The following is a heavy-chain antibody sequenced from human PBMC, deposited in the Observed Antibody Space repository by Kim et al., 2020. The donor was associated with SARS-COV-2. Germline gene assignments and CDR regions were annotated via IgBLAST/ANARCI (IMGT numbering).Heavy chain of an antibody. CDR2: ISGSGGTT. CDR1: GFTYRHYA. CDR3: AKGGYSSGWLALDH. D-gene: IGHD6-19*01. Sequence: GGSLRLSCAASGFTYRHYAMTWVRQAPGKGLEWVSSISGSGGTTYHADSVKGRFTVSRDNSKNTLYLQMSSLRAEDTAVYYCAKGGYSSGWLALDHWGQGAPVIVSS. V-gene: IGHV3-23*01. J-gene: IGHJ4*02.